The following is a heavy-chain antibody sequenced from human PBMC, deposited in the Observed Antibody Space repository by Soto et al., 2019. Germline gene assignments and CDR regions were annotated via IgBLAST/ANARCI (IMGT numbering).Heavy chain of an antibody. D-gene: IGHD3-9*01. CDR2: ISAYSGNT. CDR3: ARQYDILSGYYLEVGY. J-gene: IGHJ4*02. Sequence: QVQLVQSGAEVKKPGASVKVSCKASGYTFTSYGISWVRQAPGQGLEWMGWISAYSGNTNYAQKLQGRVTMTTDTTTSTGYLELRSLKSDETAVYYCARQYDILSGYYLEVGYWGQGTLVTVSS. V-gene: IGHV1-18*01. CDR1: GYTFTSYG.